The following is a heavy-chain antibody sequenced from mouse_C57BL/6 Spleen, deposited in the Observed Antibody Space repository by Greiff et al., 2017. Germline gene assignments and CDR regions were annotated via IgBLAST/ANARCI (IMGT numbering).Heavy chain of an antibody. CDR2: IFPGSGST. CDR1: GYTFTGYW. D-gene: IGHD1-1*01. Sequence: VQLQQSGAELMKPGASVKLSCKASGYTFTGYWIEWVKQRPGHGLEWIGEIFPGSGSTNNNEKFKGKATFTADTSSNTAYMQLSSLTTEDSAIYYCATITTVVAFDYWGQGATLTVAS. V-gene: IGHV1-9*01. CDR3: ATITTVVAFDY. J-gene: IGHJ2*01.